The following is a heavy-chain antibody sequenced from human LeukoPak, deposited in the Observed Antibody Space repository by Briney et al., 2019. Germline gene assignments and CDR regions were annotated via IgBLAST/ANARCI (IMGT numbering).Heavy chain of an antibody. J-gene: IGHJ4*02. CDR2: INPSGGST. CDR1: GYTFTNYH. D-gene: IGHD2-21*02. V-gene: IGHV1-46*01. Sequence: ASVKVSCKASGYTFTNYHMHWVRQAAGQGLEWMGLINPSGGSTSNAQKVQGRVTMTRATSTSTVYMELSSLRSEDTAVYYCARGTYCGGDCYSLGGNYYFDYWGQGTLVTVSS. CDR3: ARGTYCGGDCYSLGGNYYFDY.